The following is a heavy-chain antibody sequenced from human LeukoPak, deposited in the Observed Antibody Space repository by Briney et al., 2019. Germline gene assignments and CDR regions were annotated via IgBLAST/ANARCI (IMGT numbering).Heavy chain of an antibody. V-gene: IGHV1-18*01. Sequence: GASVKVSCKASGYTFTSYGISWVRQAPGEGLEWMGWISAYNGNTNYAQKLQGRVTMTTDTSTSTAYMELRSLRSDDTAVYYCATDQSELLEPDAFDIWGQGTMVTVSS. CDR2: ISAYNGNT. J-gene: IGHJ3*02. CDR3: ATDQSELLEPDAFDI. CDR1: GYTFTSYG. D-gene: IGHD1-26*01.